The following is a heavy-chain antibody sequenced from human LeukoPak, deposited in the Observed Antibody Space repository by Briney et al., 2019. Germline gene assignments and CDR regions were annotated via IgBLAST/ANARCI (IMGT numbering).Heavy chain of an antibody. Sequence: GASVKVSCKASGYTFIGHYLHWVRQAPGQGLEWLGWINPKSGGTNYARDFQGRVTMTRDTSITTAYMELSSPRSDDTAMYYCAIHWGSGWYFDLWGRGTQVTVSS. CDR1: GYTFIGHY. V-gene: IGHV1-2*02. J-gene: IGHJ2*01. D-gene: IGHD7-27*01. CDR3: AIHWGSGWYFDL. CDR2: INPKSGGT.